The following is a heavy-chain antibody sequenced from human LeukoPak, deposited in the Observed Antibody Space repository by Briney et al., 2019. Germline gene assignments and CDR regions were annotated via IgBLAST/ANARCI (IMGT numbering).Heavy chain of an antibody. Sequence: PGGSLRLSCAASGFTFSSYWMHWVRQAPGKGLEWVAVISYDGSNKYYADSVKGRFTISRDNSKNTLYLQMNSLRAEDTAVYYCARDISSGWSLYGMDVWGQGTTVTVSS. CDR1: GFTFSSYW. V-gene: IGHV3-30-3*01. D-gene: IGHD6-19*01. CDR3: ARDISSGWSLYGMDV. J-gene: IGHJ6*02. CDR2: ISYDGSNK.